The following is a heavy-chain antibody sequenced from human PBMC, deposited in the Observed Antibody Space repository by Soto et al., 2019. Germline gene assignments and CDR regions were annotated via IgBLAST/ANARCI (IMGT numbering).Heavy chain of an antibody. V-gene: IGHV1-3*05. J-gene: IGHJ5*02. CDR2: INAGNGNT. CDR3: AGGRGYSYGYDWFDP. Sequence: QVQLVQSGAEEKKPGASVKVSCKASGYTFTSYAMHWVRQAPGQRLEWMGWINAGNGNTKYSQKFQGRVTITRDTSASTAYMELSSLRSEDTAVYYCAGGRGYSYGYDWFDPWGQGTLVTVSS. D-gene: IGHD5-18*01. CDR1: GYTFTSYA.